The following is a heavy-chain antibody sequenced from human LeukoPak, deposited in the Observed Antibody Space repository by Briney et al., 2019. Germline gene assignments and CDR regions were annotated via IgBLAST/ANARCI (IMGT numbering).Heavy chain of an antibody. V-gene: IGHV1-2*02. Sequence: ASVKVSCKASGYKFTDDYMHWVRQAPGQGLEFMGWINPDSGFTNYAQKFKGRVTMTRDTSISTAYLEVRSLTSDDTAVYYCAPTAEAYTSWWEVWGQGTLVTVSS. D-gene: IGHD3-16*01. J-gene: IGHJ4*02. CDR1: GYKFTDDY. CDR2: INPDSGFT. CDR3: APTAEAYTSWWEV.